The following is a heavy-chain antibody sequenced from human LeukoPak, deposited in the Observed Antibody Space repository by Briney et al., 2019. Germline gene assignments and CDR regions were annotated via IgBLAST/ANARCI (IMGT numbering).Heavy chain of an antibody. CDR3: ARLRAYYYDSSGYYNFDF. V-gene: IGHV4-39*01. CDR2: IYYSGST. D-gene: IGHD3-22*01. Sequence: PSETLSLTCTVSGGSISSNSHYWGWIRQPPGKGLEWIGSIYYSGSTYYNPSLQSRVTISVDTSKNQFSLRLSSVTAADTAVYYCARLRAYYYDSSGYYNFDFWGQGTLVTVSS. CDR1: GGSISSNSHY. J-gene: IGHJ4*02.